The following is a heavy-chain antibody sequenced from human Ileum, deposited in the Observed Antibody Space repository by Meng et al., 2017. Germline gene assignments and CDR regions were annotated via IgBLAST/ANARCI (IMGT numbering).Heavy chain of an antibody. V-gene: IGHV3-11*01. Sequence: VMLLGSGGVLVQPGGALGQPGAASGVTFRDLYMTWIRQVPGKGLEWVAYIDKSDSDRQYADTVKGRLTISRDNAKNSLQMQMDSLKAEDTAVYYCGRGHCGLDYLCQGALVTVSS. CDR1: GVTFRDLY. CDR3: GRGHCGLDY. CDR2: IDKSDSDR. D-gene: IGHD2-21*01. J-gene: IGHJ4*02.